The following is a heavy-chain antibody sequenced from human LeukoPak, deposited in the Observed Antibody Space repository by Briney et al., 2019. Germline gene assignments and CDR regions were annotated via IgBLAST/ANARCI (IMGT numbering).Heavy chain of an antibody. D-gene: IGHD3-16*02. CDR1: GYTFTSYD. CDR2: MNPNSGNT. Sequence: ASVKVSCKASGYTFTSYDINWVQQATGQGLEWMGWMNPNSGNTGYAQKFQGRVTMTRNTSISTAYMELSSLRSEDTAVYYCARVMITFGGVIVTYFDYWGQGTLVTVSS. CDR3: ARVMITFGGVIVTYFDY. V-gene: IGHV1-8*01. J-gene: IGHJ4*02.